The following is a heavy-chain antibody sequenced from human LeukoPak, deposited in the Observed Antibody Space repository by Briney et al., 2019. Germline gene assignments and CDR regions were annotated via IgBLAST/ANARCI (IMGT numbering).Heavy chain of an antibody. V-gene: IGHV4-34*01. CDR2: INHSGGT. Sequence: SETLSLTCAVYGGSFSGYYWSWIRQPPGKGLEWIGEINHSGGTNYNPSLKSQVTISVDTSKNQFSLKLSSVTAADTAVYYCARGPTTVTTFPFDYWGQGTLVTVSS. J-gene: IGHJ4*02. CDR1: GGSFSGYY. D-gene: IGHD4-17*01. CDR3: ARGPTTVTTFPFDY.